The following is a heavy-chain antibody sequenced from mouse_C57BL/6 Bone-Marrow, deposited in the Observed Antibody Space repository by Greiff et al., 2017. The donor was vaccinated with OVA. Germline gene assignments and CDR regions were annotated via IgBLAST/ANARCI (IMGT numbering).Heavy chain of an antibody. CDR1: GFNIKDYY. J-gene: IGHJ4*01. Sequence: EVKLVESGAELVKPGASVKLSCTASGFNIKDYYMHWVKQRTEQGLEWIGRIDPEDGETKYAPKFQGKATITADTSSNTAYLQLSSLTSEDTAVYYCARSSGSSYDAMDYWGQGTSVTVSS. CDR2: IDPEDGET. D-gene: IGHD1-1*01. V-gene: IGHV14-2*01. CDR3: ARSSGSSYDAMDY.